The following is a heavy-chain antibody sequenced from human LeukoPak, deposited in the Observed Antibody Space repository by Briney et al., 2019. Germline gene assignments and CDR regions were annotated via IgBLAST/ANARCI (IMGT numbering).Heavy chain of an antibody. Sequence: ASVKVSCKASGYTFTTYYISWVRQAPGQGLEWMGWIRAYNGNTNYAQKFQGRVTMTTDTSTSTAYMELRSLRSDDTAVYYGAREEGAPIAAANVWGLGTMVTVSS. D-gene: IGHD6-13*01. CDR2: IRAYNGNT. CDR3: AREEGAPIAAANV. V-gene: IGHV1-18*01. J-gene: IGHJ3*01. CDR1: GYTFTTYY.